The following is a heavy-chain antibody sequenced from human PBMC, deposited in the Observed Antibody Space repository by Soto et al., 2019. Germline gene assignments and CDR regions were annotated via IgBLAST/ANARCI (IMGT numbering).Heavy chain of an antibody. CDR1: GGSISSSNW. CDR2: IYHSGST. J-gene: IGHJ5*02. D-gene: IGHD6-13*01. V-gene: IGHV4-4*02. Sequence: SETLSLTCAVSGGSISSSNWWSWVRQPPGKGLEWIGEIYHSGSTNYNPSLKSRVTISVDKSKNQFSLKLSSVTAADTAVYYCARDPGIAAAGRSWFDPWGQGTLVTVSS. CDR3: ARDPGIAAAGRSWFDP.